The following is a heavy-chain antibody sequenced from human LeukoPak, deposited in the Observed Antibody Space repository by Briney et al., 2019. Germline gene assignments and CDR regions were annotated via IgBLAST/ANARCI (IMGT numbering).Heavy chain of an antibody. J-gene: IGHJ3*02. CDR2: ISGSGGST. D-gene: IGHD1-26*01. CDR3: AKDWGAGEGAFDI. CDR1: GFTFSSYA. V-gene: IGHV3-23*01. Sequence: GGSLILSCAASGFTFSSYAMSWVRQSPGKGLEWVSVISGSGGSTYDADPVKGRFTMSRDNSKNTLYLQMNSLRAEDTAVYYCAKDWGAGEGAFDIWGRGTMVTVSS.